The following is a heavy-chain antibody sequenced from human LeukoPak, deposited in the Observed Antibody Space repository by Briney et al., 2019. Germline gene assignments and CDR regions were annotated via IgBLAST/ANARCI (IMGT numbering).Heavy chain of an antibody. CDR3: ASLYSGSYLGDY. D-gene: IGHD1-26*01. Sequence: AGGSLRLSCAASGFTFSNYDMSWVRQAPGKGLEWVSGISDSGYTTYYADFVEGRFTLSRDNSKNTLYLQMNSLRAEDTAVYYCASLYSGSYLGDYWGQGTLVTVSS. V-gene: IGHV3-23*01. CDR2: ISDSGYTT. CDR1: GFTFSNYD. J-gene: IGHJ4*02.